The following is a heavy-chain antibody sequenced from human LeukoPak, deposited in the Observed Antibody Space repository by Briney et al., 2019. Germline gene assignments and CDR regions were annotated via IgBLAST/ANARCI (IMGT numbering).Heavy chain of an antibody. CDR3: ARDLSQRYCSGGSCSNWFDP. J-gene: IGHJ5*02. V-gene: IGHV3-21*01. CDR2: ISSSSYI. CDR1: GFTFSSYS. Sequence: GGSLRLSCAASGFTFSSYSMNWVRQAPGKGLEWVSSISSSSYIYYADSVKGRFTISRDNAKNSLYLQMNSLRAEDTAVYYCARDLSQRYCSGGSCSNWFDPWGQGTLVTVSS. D-gene: IGHD2-15*01.